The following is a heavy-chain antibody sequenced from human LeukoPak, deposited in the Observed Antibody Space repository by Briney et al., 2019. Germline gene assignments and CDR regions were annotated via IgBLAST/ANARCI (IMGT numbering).Heavy chain of an antibody. J-gene: IGHJ5*02. CDR2: IYSGGST. CDR3: ARDFWFDP. CDR1: GFKFSDHY. V-gene: IGHV3-66*01. Sequence: GGSQRLSCAASGFKFSDHYIDWVRQAPGKGLEWVSVIYSGGSTYYADSVKGRFTISRDNSKNTLYLQMNSLRAEDTAVYYCARDFWFDPWGQGTLVTVSS.